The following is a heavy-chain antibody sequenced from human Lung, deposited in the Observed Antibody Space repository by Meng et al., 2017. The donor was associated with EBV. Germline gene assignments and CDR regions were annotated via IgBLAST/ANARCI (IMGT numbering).Heavy chain of an antibody. V-gene: IGHV3-21*02. CDR3: TRDPGFCGGDCYRDF. J-gene: IGHJ4*02. CDR1: GVAFSSYS. D-gene: IGHD2-21*01. Sequence: VQLWEAGGGLGKPGGSLRLSCTASGVAFSSYSMNWVRQAPGKGLEWVSLISSTSIYTYYADSVKGRFTVSRDNANNSLYLQMDSLRAEDTAVYYCTRDPGFCGGDCYRDFWGQGTLVTVSS. CDR2: ISSTSIYT.